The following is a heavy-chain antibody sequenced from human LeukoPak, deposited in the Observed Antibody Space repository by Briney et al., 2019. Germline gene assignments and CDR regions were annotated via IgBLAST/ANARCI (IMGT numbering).Heavy chain of an antibody. CDR1: GFTFSSYW. D-gene: IGHD3-9*01. CDR3: AKSHIPTTIMSDFDY. CDR2: INSDGSTT. J-gene: IGHJ4*02. V-gene: IGHV3-74*01. Sequence: PGGSLRLSCAASGFTFSSYWMHWVRQAPGKGLVWVSRINSDGSTTSYADSVKGRFTVSRDNSKNTLSLQINSLRAEDTAVYYCAKSHIPTTIMSDFDYWGQGALVTVSS.